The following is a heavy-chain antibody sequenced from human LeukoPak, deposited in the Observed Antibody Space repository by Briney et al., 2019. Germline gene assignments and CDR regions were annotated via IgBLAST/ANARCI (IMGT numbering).Heavy chain of an antibody. CDR2: ISAYNGNT. Sequence: ASVKVSCKASGYTFTSYGISWVRQAPGQGLEWMVWISAYNGNTNYAQKLQCRVTMTTDTSTSTAYMELRSLRSDDTAVYYCARDFRPLNWGSSYYFDYWGQGTLVTVSS. CDR1: GYTFTSYG. V-gene: IGHV1-18*01. J-gene: IGHJ4*02. CDR3: ARDFRPLNWGSSYYFDY. D-gene: IGHD7-27*01.